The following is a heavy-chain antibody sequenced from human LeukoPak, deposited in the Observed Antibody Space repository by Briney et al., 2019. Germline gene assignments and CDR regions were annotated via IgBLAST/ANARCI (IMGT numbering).Heavy chain of an antibody. CDR1: GGTFSSYA. V-gene: IGHV1-69*06. CDR3: ARDQPYSSGWYVPWSVKASMDV. Sequence: GASVKVSCKASGGTFSSYAISWVRQAPGQGLEWMGGIIPIFGTANYAQKFQGRVTITADKSTSTAYMELRSLRSDDTAVYYCARDQPYSSGWYVPWSVKASMDVWGKGTTVTVSS. D-gene: IGHD6-19*01. CDR2: IIPIFGTA. J-gene: IGHJ6*03.